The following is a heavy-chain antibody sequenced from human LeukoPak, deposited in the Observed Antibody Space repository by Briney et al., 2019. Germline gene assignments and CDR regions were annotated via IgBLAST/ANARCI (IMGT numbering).Heavy chain of an antibody. CDR2: ISGSGGST. D-gene: IGHD6-6*01. CDR1: GFTFSSYA. V-gene: IGHV3-23*01. J-gene: IGHJ4*02. CDR3: ARGYGSSRGWY. Sequence: GGSLRLSCAASGFTFSSYAMSWVRQAPGKGLEWVSAISGSGGSTYYADSVKGRFTISRDNAKNTLYLQVNSLRAEDTAVYYCARGYGSSRGWYWGQGTLVTVSS.